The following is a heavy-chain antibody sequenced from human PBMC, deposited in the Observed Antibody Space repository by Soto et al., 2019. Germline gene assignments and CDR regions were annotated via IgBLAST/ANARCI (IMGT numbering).Heavy chain of an antibody. V-gene: IGHV4-59*01. J-gene: IGHJ6*02. CDR1: GGSISSYY. D-gene: IGHD3-10*01. Sequence: SETLSLTCTVSGGSISSYYWSWIRQPPGKGLEWIGYIYYSGSTNYNPSLKSRVTISVDTSKNQFSLKLSSVTAADTAVYYCARDPGIDYYYYGMDVWGQGTTVTVSS. CDR3: ARDPGIDYYYYGMDV. CDR2: IYYSGST.